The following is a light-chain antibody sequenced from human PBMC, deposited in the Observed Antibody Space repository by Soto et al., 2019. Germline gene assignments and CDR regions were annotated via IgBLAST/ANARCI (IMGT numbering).Light chain of an antibody. CDR3: SSYTSSSPLYV. V-gene: IGLV2-14*01. CDR2: EVS. CDR1: SSDVGAYNY. Sequence: QSVLIQPASVSGSPGQSITISCTGSSSDVGAYNYVSWYQQHPGKAPKVLIYEVSNRPSGVSNRFSGSKSGNTASLTISGLQVEDEADYYCSSYTSSSPLYVFGTGTKVTVL. J-gene: IGLJ1*01.